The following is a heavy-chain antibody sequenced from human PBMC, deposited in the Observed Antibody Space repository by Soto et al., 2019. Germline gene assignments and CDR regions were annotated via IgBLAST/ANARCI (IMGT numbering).Heavy chain of an antibody. D-gene: IGHD6-19*01. J-gene: IGHJ6*02. Sequence: GGSLRLSCAASGFTFSSYGMHWVRQAPGKGLEWVAVIWYDGSNKYYADSVKGRFTISRDNSKNTLYLQMNSLRAEDTAVYYCARNMYSSGWSGYYYYYGMDVWGQGTTVTVSS. CDR2: IWYDGSNK. V-gene: IGHV3-33*01. CDR1: GFTFSSYG. CDR3: ARNMYSSGWSGYYYYYGMDV.